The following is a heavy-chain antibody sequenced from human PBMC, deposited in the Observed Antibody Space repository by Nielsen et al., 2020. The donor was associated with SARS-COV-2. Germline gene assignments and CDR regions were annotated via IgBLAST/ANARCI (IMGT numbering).Heavy chain of an antibody. CDR1: GFSFSNYW. J-gene: IGHJ4*02. CDR3: ARDGHSSGYYPNSDY. D-gene: IGHD3-22*01. CDR2: IDRDGSEK. Sequence: GESLKISCVGSGFSFSNYWMNWVRQAPGKGLEWVANIDRDGSEKYYVDSLKGRFTISRDNAKNSLYLQMNSLRAEDTAVYYCARDGHSSGYYPNSDYLGQGTLVTVSS. V-gene: IGHV3-7*03.